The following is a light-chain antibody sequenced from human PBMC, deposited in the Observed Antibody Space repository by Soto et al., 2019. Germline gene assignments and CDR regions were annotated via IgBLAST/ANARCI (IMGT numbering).Light chain of an antibody. Sequence: EIVLTQSPGTLSLSPGERATLSCRASQSVSSTYLAWYQHKPGQAPRLLIYGASSRATGIPDRFSGSRSGTDFTLTISRLEPEDFAVYYCQQYDRSPFTFGPGTKLDI. CDR3: QQYDRSPFT. CDR2: GAS. J-gene: IGKJ3*01. V-gene: IGKV3-20*01. CDR1: QSVSSTY.